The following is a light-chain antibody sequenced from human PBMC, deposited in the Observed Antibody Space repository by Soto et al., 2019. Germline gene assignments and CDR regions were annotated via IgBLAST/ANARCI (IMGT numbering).Light chain of an antibody. J-gene: IGLJ2*01. V-gene: IGLV3-21*02. CDR3: QVWDSTSEHVV. CDR1: NIETKS. Sequence: SYELTQPPSVSVAPGQTARIACGGENIETKSVHWSQQKPGQAPVLVVYDDRDRPSGIPERFSGSNSGNAATLTIRRVEAGDEADYYCQVWDSTSEHVVFGGGTKLTVL. CDR2: DDR.